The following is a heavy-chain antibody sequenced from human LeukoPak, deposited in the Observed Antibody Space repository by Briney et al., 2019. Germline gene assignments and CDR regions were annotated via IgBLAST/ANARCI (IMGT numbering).Heavy chain of an antibody. J-gene: IGHJ5*02. Sequence: ASVKVSCKASLGTFSSYATSWVRQAPGQGLEWMGGIIPIFGTANYAQKFQGRVTITADKSTSTAYMELSSLRSEDTAVYYCASQKSGWYEVHWFDPWGQGTLVTVSS. D-gene: IGHD6-19*01. CDR2: IIPIFGTA. CDR3: ASQKSGWYEVHWFDP. CDR1: LGTFSSYA. V-gene: IGHV1-69*06.